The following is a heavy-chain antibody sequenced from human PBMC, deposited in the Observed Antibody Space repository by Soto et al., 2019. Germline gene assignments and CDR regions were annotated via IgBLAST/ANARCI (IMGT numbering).Heavy chain of an antibody. CDR1: GGSISSSSYY. V-gene: IGHV4-39*01. CDR3: ARQGDGYNPFDY. D-gene: IGHD5-12*01. Sequence: SETLSLTCTVSGGSISSSSYYWGWIRQPPGKGLEWIGSIYYSGSTYYNPSLKSRVTISVDTSKNQFSLKLSSVTAADTAVYYCARQGDGYNPFDYWGQGTLVTVSS. J-gene: IGHJ4*02. CDR2: IYYSGST.